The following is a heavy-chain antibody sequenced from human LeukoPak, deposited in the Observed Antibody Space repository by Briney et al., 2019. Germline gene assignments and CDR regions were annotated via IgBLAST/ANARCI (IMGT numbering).Heavy chain of an antibody. V-gene: IGHV1-2*04. Sequence: ASVKVSCKASGYTFTGYYMHWVRQAPGQGLEWMGWINPNSGGTNYAQKFQGWVTMTRDTSISIAYMELSRLRSDDTAVYYCARPYGGSGSYYNCWGQGTLVTVSS. CDR2: INPNSGGT. D-gene: IGHD3-10*01. CDR1: GYTFTGYY. CDR3: ARPYGGSGSYYNC. J-gene: IGHJ4*02.